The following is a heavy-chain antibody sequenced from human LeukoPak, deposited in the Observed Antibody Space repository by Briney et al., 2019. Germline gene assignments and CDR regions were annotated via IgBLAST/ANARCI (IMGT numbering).Heavy chain of an antibody. D-gene: IGHD3-3*01. CDR2: IHFTGTT. J-gene: IGHJ4*02. CDR3: TSLRDFWNGHYAFDS. V-gene: IGHV4-59*01. CDR1: GASSSSSY. Sequence: SETLSLTCIVSGASSSSSYWSWIRQSPGTGLEWIAYIHFTGTTNYNPSLKNRVTISVDTSKNQFSLRLTSVTAADTAVYYRTSLRDFWNGHYAFDSWGQGALVSVSS.